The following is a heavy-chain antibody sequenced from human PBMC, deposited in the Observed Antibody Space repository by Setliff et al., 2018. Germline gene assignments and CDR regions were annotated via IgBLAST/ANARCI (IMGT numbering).Heavy chain of an antibody. CDR1: GFTVSSDY. Sequence: PGESLKISCAAPGFTVSSDYMSWFRQAPGKGLEWVSTISVNGDGTYYADSVKGRFTISRDNSQNTLSLQVNSLRAEDTAVYYCAKRPEHVDMYFDYWGQGALVTVSS. J-gene: IGHJ4*02. CDR3: AKRPEHVDMYFDY. CDR2: ISVNGDGT. V-gene: IGHV3-23*01.